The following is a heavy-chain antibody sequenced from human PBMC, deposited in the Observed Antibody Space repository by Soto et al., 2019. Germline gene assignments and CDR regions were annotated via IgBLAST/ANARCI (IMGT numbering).Heavy chain of an antibody. CDR3: AEVGTTVKYYFDY. CDR1: GFTFSTYS. V-gene: IGHV3-21*04. CDR2: ISSRSDI. Sequence: GGSLRLSCVGSGFTFSTYSINWVRQAPGKGLEWVSSISSRSDIYYADSVKGRFTISRDNAKNTLYLQMNSLRAEDTAVYYCAEVGTTVKYYFDYWGQGTLVTVSS. J-gene: IGHJ4*02. D-gene: IGHD4-4*01.